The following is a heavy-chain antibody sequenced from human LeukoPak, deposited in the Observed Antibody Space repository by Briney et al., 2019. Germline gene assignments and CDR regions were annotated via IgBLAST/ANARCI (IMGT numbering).Heavy chain of an antibody. D-gene: IGHD1-26*01. CDR2: FYYSGST. Sequence: SETLSLTCTVSGGSISSGSYYWGWIRQPPGKGLEWIGSFYYSGSTYYNPSLKSRVSMSVDTSKNHFSLKLSSVTAADTAVYYCARGTVGATFPGAFDIWGQGTLVTVSS. J-gene: IGHJ3*02. CDR1: GGSISSGSYY. V-gene: IGHV4-39*07. CDR3: ARGTVGATFPGAFDI.